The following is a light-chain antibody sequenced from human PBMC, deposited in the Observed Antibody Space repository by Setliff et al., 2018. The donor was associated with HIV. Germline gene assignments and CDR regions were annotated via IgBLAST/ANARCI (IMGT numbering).Light chain of an antibody. J-gene: IGLJ3*02. CDR1: SSDVGDYNL. Sequence: QSALAQLASVSGSPGQSITISCTGTSSDVGDYNLVSWYQHHPGEAPKLLIYEVTSRPSGVSGRFSGSKSGNTASLTISGLQAADEADYYCSSYTSNFILGFGGGTKVTVL. CDR3: SSYTSNFILG. CDR2: EVT. V-gene: IGLV2-14*01.